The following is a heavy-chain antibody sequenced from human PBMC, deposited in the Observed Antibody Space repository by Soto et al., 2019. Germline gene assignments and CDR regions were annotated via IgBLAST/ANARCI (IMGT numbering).Heavy chain of an antibody. CDR2: IYYSGST. J-gene: IGHJ6*02. CDR3: ARDGAGGSNYGMDV. Sequence: QVQLQESGPGLVKPSQTLSLTCTVSGGSISSGGYYWSWIRQHPGKGLEWIGYIYYSGSTYYNPSLQSRVTISVDTSKNQFSLKLSSVTAADTAVYYCARDGAGGSNYGMDVWGQGTTVTVSS. D-gene: IGHD2-15*01. CDR1: GGSISSGGYY. V-gene: IGHV4-31*03.